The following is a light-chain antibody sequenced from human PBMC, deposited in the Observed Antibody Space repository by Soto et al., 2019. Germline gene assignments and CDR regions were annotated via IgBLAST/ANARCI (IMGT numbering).Light chain of an antibody. J-gene: IGKJ1*01. V-gene: IGKV3-11*01. CDR3: QQRSNWPRT. CDR1: QSVSSY. CDR2: DAS. Sequence: EIVLTQSPATLSLSPGERATLSCRASQSVSSYLAWYQQKPGQAPRLLIYDASNRATGIPARFSGSGYGTDFTLAISSLEPEDFAVYYCQQRSNWPRTFGQGIKVEIK.